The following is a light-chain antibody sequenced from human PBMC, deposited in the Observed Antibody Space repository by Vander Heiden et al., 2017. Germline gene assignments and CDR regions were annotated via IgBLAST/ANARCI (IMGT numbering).Light chain of an antibody. CDR2: DDS. J-gene: IGLJ2*01. Sequence: SYVVTQPPSVSVAPGQTARISCGGDNIGIKSVHWYHQKPGQAPVLVISDDSDRAAGIPERFSGSNAGNTATLTITGAEAGDEAGYFCQVWDNISDHPVVFGGGTRLTVL. V-gene: IGLV3-21*02. CDR3: QVWDNISDHPVV. CDR1: NIGIKS.